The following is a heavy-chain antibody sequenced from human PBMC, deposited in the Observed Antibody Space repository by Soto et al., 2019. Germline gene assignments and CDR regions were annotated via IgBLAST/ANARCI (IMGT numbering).Heavy chain of an antibody. J-gene: IGHJ3*02. CDR2: IWYDGSNK. CDR1: GFTFSSYG. CDR3: ATYERLSSSWTEGTNDAFDI. D-gene: IGHD6-13*01. V-gene: IGHV3-33*01. Sequence: GGSLRLSCAASGFTFSSYGMHWVRQAPGKGLEWVAVIWYDGSNKYYADSVKGRFTISRDNSKNTLYLQMNSLRAEDTAVYYCATYERLSSSWTEGTNDAFDIWGQGTMVTVSS.